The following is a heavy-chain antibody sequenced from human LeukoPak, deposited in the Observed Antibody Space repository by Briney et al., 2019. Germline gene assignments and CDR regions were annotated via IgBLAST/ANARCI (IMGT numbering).Heavy chain of an antibody. V-gene: IGHV4-39*01. Sequence: PSETLSLTCTVSGCSISSIWYYWGWIRPPPGQGLAWIGSFYYGGTTYYNPSLNSRATMFVDTSKNLFSLKLSYVTAADTAVYYCARQKDYDDGFDYWGQGTLVTVSS. CDR1: GCSISSIWYY. D-gene: IGHD4-17*01. CDR2: FYYGGTT. J-gene: IGHJ4*02. CDR3: ARQKDYDDGFDY.